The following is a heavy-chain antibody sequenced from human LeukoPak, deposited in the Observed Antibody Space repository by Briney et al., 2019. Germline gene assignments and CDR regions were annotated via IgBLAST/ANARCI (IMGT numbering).Heavy chain of an antibody. D-gene: IGHD4-17*01. CDR2: IYYSGST. CDR3: ARAHYGDIGPPLLDP. Sequence: PSETLSLTCTVSGGSVSSGIYYWSWIRQPPGKGLEWIGYIYYSGSTNYNPSLKSRVTISVDTSKNQFSLKLSSVTAADTAVYYCARAHYGDIGPPLLDPWGQGTLVTVSS. CDR1: GGSVSSGIYY. V-gene: IGHV4-61*01. J-gene: IGHJ5*02.